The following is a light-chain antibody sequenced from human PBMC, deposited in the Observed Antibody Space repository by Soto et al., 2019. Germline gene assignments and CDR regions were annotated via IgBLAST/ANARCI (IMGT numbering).Light chain of an antibody. Sequence: EIVMTQSPSTLSMSPGERATLSCRASQSVSSSLAWYQQKPGQAPRLLIYGASTRATGIPARFSGSGFGTEFTLTISSLQSEDFAIYYCQHYHNWPPFTFGPGT. CDR1: QSVSSS. V-gene: IGKV3-15*01. CDR3: QHYHNWPPFT. CDR2: GAS. J-gene: IGKJ3*01.